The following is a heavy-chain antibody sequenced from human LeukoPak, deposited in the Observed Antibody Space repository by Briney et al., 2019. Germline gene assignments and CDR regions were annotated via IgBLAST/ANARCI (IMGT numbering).Heavy chain of an antibody. V-gene: IGHV3-23*01. J-gene: IGHJ4*02. CDR3: AKDLGYSGYDPLDH. D-gene: IGHD5-12*01. CDR1: GFTFSSYA. CDR2: ISGSGGRT. Sequence: WGSLTLSCAASGFTFSSYAMSWVCQAPGKGLEWVSVISGSGGRTYYADSVNSRFTISRDNSKNTLYLQMNSLRGEDTAVYYCAKDLGYSGYDPLDHWGQGDPGSASS.